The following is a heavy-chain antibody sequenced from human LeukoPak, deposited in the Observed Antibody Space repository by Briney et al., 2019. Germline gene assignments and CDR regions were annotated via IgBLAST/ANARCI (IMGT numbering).Heavy chain of an antibody. V-gene: IGHV3-7*01. D-gene: IGHD5-18*01. Sequence: GGSLRLSCAASGFTFSSYWMSWVRQAPGKGLEWVANIKQDGSEKYYVDSVKGRFTISRDNAKNSLYLQMNSLRAEDTAVYYCARDPRIQLWYALDYWGQGTLVTVSS. CDR2: IKQDGSEK. CDR1: GFTFSSYW. CDR3: ARDPRIQLWYALDY. J-gene: IGHJ4*02.